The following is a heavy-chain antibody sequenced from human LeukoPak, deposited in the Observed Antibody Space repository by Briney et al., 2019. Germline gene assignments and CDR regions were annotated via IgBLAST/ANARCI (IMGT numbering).Heavy chain of an antibody. CDR3: ARDPTYYYDSSGIFDY. CDR1: GFTFSDYY. D-gene: IGHD3-22*01. V-gene: IGHV3-11*04. Sequence: GRSLRLSCAASGFTFSDYYMSWIRQAPGKGLEWVSYISSSGSTIYYADSVKGRFTISRDNAKNSLYLQMNSLRAEDTAVYYCARDPTYYYDSSGIFDYWGQGTLVTVSS. J-gene: IGHJ4*02. CDR2: ISSSGSTI.